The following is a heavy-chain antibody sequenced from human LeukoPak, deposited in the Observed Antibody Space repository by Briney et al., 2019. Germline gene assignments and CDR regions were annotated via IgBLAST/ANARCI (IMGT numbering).Heavy chain of an antibody. Sequence: GGSLRLSCAASGFSISSYWMHWVRQVPGKGLVWVSPISPDGSTTGYADSVKGRFTASRDNARNTLYLQINSLRAEDSAVYYCTRDRTTITLFELWGQGTLVTVSS. CDR3: TRDRTTITLFEL. V-gene: IGHV3-74*01. CDR1: GFSISSYW. D-gene: IGHD4-11*01. J-gene: IGHJ4*02. CDR2: ISPDGSTT.